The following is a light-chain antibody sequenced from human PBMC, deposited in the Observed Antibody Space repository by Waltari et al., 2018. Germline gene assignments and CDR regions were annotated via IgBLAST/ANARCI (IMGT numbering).Light chain of an antibody. CDR1: QSVSSNY. CDR2: GAS. V-gene: IGKV3-20*01. J-gene: IGKJ2*01. Sequence: EIVLTQSPGTLSLSPGERATLSCRARQSVSSNYLAWYQHKPGQAPRPLIYGASSRATGIADRFSGSGSGTDFTLTISRLEPEDFAVYHCQQYGSSYTFGQGTKLEIK. CDR3: QQYGSSYT.